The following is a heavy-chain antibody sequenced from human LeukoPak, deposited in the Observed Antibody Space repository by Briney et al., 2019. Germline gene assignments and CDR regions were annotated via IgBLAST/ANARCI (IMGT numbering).Heavy chain of an antibody. CDR1: GYTFPSYG. Sequence: ASVKVSCKASGYTFPSYGISWVRQAPGQGLEWMGWINAYKGNTQHAQKLQGSLTITTDTSTRTVYMYARSLRSDDTAVYYCARTDVYYDSSGPTGADAFDIWGQGTMVTVSS. J-gene: IGHJ3*02. D-gene: IGHD3-22*01. CDR3: ARTDVYYDSSGPTGADAFDI. CDR2: INAYKGNT. V-gene: IGHV1-18*01.